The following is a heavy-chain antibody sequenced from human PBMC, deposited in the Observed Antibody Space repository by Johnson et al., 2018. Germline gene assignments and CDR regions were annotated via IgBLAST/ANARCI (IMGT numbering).Heavy chain of an antibody. V-gene: IGHV3-23*01. CDR1: GFTFTSYA. CDR2: ISTSGGTT. CDR3: AKAGMTATDIRAFDI. J-gene: IGHJ3*02. D-gene: IGHD6-13*01. Sequence: VQLQESGGGLVQPGGSLRLSCAASGFTFTSYAITWVRQAPGKGLEWVSTISTSGGTTWYADSVKGRFTISRDNSRTTVYLQMNSLRDDDTAVYYCAKAGMTATDIRAFDIWGLGTMVTVSS.